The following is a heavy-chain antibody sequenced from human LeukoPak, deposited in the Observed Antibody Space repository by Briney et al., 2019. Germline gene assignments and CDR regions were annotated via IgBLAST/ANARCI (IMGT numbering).Heavy chain of an antibody. Sequence: GRSLRLSCAASGFTFSSYGMHWVRQAPGMGLEWVAFIRYDGSNKYYADSVKGRFTISRDNSKNTLYLQMNSLRAEDTAVYYCAKIAVAGYHYFDYWGQGTLVTVSS. CDR3: AKIAVAGYHYFDY. CDR1: GFTFSSYG. J-gene: IGHJ4*02. D-gene: IGHD6-19*01. V-gene: IGHV3-30*02. CDR2: IRYDGSNK.